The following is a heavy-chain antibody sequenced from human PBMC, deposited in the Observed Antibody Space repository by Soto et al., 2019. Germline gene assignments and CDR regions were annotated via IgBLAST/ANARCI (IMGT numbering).Heavy chain of an antibody. V-gene: IGHV3-30-3*01. CDR2: ISYDGSRK. CDR3: ARGNTRIATEFDP. CDR1: GFTLSSYA. J-gene: IGHJ5*02. D-gene: IGHD6-25*01. Sequence: SLRLSVAASGFTLSSYAMHWVRQAPGKGLEWVAVISYDGSRKYYADSVKGRFTISRDNSKNTLYLQMNILRAEDTAVYYCARGNTRIATEFDPWGQGTLVTVSS.